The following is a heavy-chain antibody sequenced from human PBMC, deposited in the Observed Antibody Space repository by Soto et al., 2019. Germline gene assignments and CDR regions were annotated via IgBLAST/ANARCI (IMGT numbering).Heavy chain of an antibody. CDR2: IYPGDSDT. V-gene: IGHV5-51*01. D-gene: IGHD2-2*01. CDR3: ARNKGYCSSISCYGMDV. J-gene: IGHJ6*02. CDR1: GYSFSSYW. Sequence: GESLKISCKGSGYSFSSYWIVWVRQMPGKGLEWMGTIYPGDSDTRYSPSFQGQVTISADKSISTAYLQWNSLKASDTAMYFCARNKGYCSSISCYGMDVWGQGAAVIVSS.